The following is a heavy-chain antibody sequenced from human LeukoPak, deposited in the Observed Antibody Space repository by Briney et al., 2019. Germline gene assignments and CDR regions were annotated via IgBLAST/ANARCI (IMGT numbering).Heavy chain of an antibody. CDR1: GFTFSSYA. Sequence: PGGSLRLSCAASGFTFSSYAMSWVRQAPGKGLEWVSVIYSGGSTYYADSVKGRFTISRDNSKSTLYIQMNSLRAEDTAVYYCARGSSNTGFAYWGQGTLVTVSS. V-gene: IGHV3-53*01. D-gene: IGHD1-14*01. J-gene: IGHJ4*02. CDR3: ARGSSNTGFAY. CDR2: IYSGGST.